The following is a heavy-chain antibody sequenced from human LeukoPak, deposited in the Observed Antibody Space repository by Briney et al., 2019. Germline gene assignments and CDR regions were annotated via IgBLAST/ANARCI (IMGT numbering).Heavy chain of an antibody. D-gene: IGHD3-3*01. Sequence: SETLSLTCTVSGGSVNDQYWSWIRQSAGSGLEWIGRIYSSGKTDYNTSLRSRVTMSIDTSKNQFFLRLQSVTAADTAVYFCARGARFSDFWSGAEASFDLWGQGSLVTVSS. V-gene: IGHV4-4*07. CDR3: ARGARFSDFWSGAEASFDL. CDR2: IYSSGKT. J-gene: IGHJ4*02. CDR1: GGSVNDQY.